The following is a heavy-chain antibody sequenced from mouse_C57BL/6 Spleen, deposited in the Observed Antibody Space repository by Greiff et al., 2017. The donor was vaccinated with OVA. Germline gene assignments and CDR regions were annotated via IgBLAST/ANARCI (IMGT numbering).Heavy chain of an antibody. Sequence: EVKLVESGEGLVKPGGSLKLSCAASGFTFSSYAMSWVRQTPEKRLEWVAYISSGGDYIYYADTVKGRFTISRDNARNTLYLQMSSLKSEDTAMYYCTRDSSGIYYAMDYWGQGTSVTVSS. CDR2: ISSGGDYI. CDR3: TRDSSGIYYAMDY. J-gene: IGHJ4*01. D-gene: IGHD3-2*02. V-gene: IGHV5-9-1*02. CDR1: GFTFSSYA.